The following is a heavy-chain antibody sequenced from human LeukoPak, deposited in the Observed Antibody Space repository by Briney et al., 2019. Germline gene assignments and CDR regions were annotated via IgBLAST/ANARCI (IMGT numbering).Heavy chain of an antibody. J-gene: IGHJ5*02. D-gene: IGHD2-21*02. CDR1: GFTVSSNY. V-gene: IGHV3-66*01. CDR2: IYRDGRT. Sequence: GGSLRLSCAASGFTVSSNYVGWVRQAPGKGLEWVSVIYRDGRTYYADSVKGRFTISRDNSKNTLYLQMNNLRVEDTAVYYCARVMTAITNWFDPWGQGTLVTVSS. CDR3: ARVMTAITNWFDP.